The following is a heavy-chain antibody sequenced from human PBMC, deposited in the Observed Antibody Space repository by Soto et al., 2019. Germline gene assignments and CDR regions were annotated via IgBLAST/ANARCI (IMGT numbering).Heavy chain of an antibody. CDR3: AHSPYWRSGFSL. D-gene: IGHD1-1*01. CDR1: GFSLSTSGVG. J-gene: IGHJ4*02. V-gene: IGHV2-5*02. Sequence: QITLKESGPTLVRPTQTLTLTCTFSGFSLSTSGVGVGWIRQPPGKALEWLALIYWDDDKRYSPALKSRPTISKDTSKNHVVVTMTNMDPVDTATYYGAHSPYWRSGFSLWGQGTLVTVSS. CDR2: IYWDDDK.